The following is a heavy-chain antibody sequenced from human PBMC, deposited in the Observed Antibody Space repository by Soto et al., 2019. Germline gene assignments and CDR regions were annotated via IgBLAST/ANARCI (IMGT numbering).Heavy chain of an antibody. CDR3: ARDGAPGSSGYDGGVQR. Sequence: QVQLVQSGAEVKKPGSSVKVSCKASGGTFSSYTISWVRQAPGQGLEWMGRIIPILGIANYAQKFQGRVTITADKPTSTADMELSSLRSEDTAVYYCARDGAPGSSGYDGGVQRWGQGTLVTVAS. CDR1: GGTFSSYT. V-gene: IGHV1-69*08. CDR2: IIPILGIA. D-gene: IGHD3-22*01. J-gene: IGHJ1*01.